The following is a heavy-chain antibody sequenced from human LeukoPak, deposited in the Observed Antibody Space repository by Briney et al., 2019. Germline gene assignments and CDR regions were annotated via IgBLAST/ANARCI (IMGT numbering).Heavy chain of an antibody. J-gene: IGHJ4*02. V-gene: IGHV1-2*02. Sequence: ASVKVSCKASGYSFTDYYMHWVRQAPGQGLEWMGWISPRSGHTSYAQKFQGRVTMTRDTSINTVDMDLSGLTSDDTAVFYCARGREVHGGSDTKLDDYWGQGTLVTVSS. CDR1: GYSFTDYY. CDR2: ISPRSGHT. D-gene: IGHD3-10*01. CDR3: ARGREVHGGSDTKLDDY.